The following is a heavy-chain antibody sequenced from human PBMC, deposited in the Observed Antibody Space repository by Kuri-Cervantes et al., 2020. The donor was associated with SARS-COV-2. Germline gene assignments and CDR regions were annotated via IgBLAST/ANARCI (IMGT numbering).Heavy chain of an antibody. Sequence: SETLSLTCAVYGGSFRGYYWTWIRQSPGKGLEWIGEINHSGSATYNPSLQSRVFISVDTSKNQFSLKLISVTAADTAVYYCARDYYDSSGYYYPDYWGQGTLVTVSS. V-gene: IGHV4-34*01. CDR3: ARDYYDSSGYYYPDY. D-gene: IGHD3-22*01. CDR2: INHSGSA. J-gene: IGHJ4*02. CDR1: GGSFRGYY.